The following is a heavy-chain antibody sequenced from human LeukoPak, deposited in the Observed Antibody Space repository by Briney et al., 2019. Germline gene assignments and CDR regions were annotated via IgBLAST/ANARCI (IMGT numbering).Heavy chain of an antibody. CDR1: GXTVSSNY. Sequence: GGSLRLSCAASGXTVSSNYMSWVRQAPGKGLEWVSVIYSGGSTYYADSVKGRFTISRDNSKNTLYLQMNSLRAEDTAVYYCARASYGDYGELAFDIWGQGTMVTVSS. V-gene: IGHV3-53*01. J-gene: IGHJ3*02. D-gene: IGHD4-17*01. CDR3: ARASYGDYGELAFDI. CDR2: IYSGGST.